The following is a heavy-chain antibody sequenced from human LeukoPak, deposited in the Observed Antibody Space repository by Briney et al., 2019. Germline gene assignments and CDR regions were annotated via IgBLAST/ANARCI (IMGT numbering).Heavy chain of an antibody. V-gene: IGHV1-8*01. CDR1: GYTFTSYD. CDR2: MNPNSGNT. J-gene: IGHJ5*02. CDR3: ARGRYFDWLGSYHWFDP. D-gene: IGHD3-9*01. Sequence: ASVKVSCKASGYTFTSYDITWVRQATGQGLEWMGWMNPNSGNTGYAQKFQGRVTMTRNTSIGTAYMELSSLRSEDTAVYYCARGRYFDWLGSYHWFDPWGQGTLVTVSS.